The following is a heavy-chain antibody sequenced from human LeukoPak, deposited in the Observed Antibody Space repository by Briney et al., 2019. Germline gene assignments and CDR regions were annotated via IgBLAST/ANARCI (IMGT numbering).Heavy chain of an antibody. CDR1: GFTVSSTY. J-gene: IGHJ4*02. V-gene: IGHV3-66*02. CDR3: ARDSNYDY. D-gene: IGHD6-13*01. CDR2: IYSGGST. Sequence: GGSLRLSCAASGFTVSSTYMSWVRQAPGKGLEWVSVIYSGGSTYYADSVKGRFTIPRDNPKNTLYLQMNSLRAEDTAVYYCARDSNYDYWGQGTLVTVSS.